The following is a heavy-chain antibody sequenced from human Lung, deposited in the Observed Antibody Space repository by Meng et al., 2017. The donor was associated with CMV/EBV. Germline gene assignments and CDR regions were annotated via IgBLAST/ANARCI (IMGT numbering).Heavy chain of an antibody. CDR3: ARYQTKNTRMVVVMDY. J-gene: IGHJ4*02. Sequence: GASMKISCTASSFTVSNHAMNWVRQAPGEGLEWVSSISGSGYDTYYADSVQGRFTISRDNSENTLYLQMNSLRAEDKAVNFCARYQTKNTRMVVVMDYWGQGTXVTVSS. CDR1: SFTVSNHA. V-gene: IGHV3-23*01. D-gene: IGHD2-15*01. CDR2: ISGSGYDT.